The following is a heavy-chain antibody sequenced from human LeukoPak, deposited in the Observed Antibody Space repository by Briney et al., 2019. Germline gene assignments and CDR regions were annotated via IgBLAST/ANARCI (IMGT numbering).Heavy chain of an antibody. D-gene: IGHD2-15*01. J-gene: IGHJ4*02. CDR3: ARGFFGGY. V-gene: IGHV4-34*01. CDR1: GGSFSGYY. CDR2: INHSGST. Sequence: TSSETLSLTCAVYGGSFSGYYWSWIRQPPGKGLEWIGEINHSGSTNYNPSLKSRVTISVDTSKNQFSLKLSSVTAADTAVYYCARGFFGGYWGQGTLVTVSS.